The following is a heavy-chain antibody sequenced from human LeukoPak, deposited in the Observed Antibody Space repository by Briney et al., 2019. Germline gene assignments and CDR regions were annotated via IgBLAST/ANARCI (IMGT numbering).Heavy chain of an antibody. V-gene: IGHV3-7*01. CDR3: ARDGGLHTNFDY. Sequence: GGSLRLSCAASGFIFRNYWMGWVRQAPGKGLEGVANTKPDGSAYYYADSVRGRFTASRDNANNLLYLQMNRLRAEDTAVYYCARDGGLHTNFDYWGQGTLLTVSS. J-gene: IGHJ4*02. CDR1: GFIFRNYW. D-gene: IGHD2-15*01. CDR2: TKPDGSAY.